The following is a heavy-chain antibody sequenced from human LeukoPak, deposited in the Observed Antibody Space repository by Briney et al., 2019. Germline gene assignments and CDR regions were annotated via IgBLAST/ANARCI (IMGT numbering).Heavy chain of an antibody. CDR1: GGSLSVTPHY. D-gene: IGHD3-3*01. CDR3: ARASTIFGHFAY. J-gene: IGHJ4*02. CDR2: IYYSGST. V-gene: IGHV4-39*07. Sequence: SETLSLTCAISGGSLSVTPHYWGWIRQPPGKGLEWIGSIYYSGSTYYNPSLKSRLTISVDTSKNQFSLKLTSVTAADTAVYYCARASTIFGHFAYWGRGTLVTVSS.